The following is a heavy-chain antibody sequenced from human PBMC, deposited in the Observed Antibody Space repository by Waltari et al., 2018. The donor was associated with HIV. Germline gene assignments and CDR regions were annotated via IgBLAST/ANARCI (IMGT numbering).Heavy chain of an antibody. J-gene: IGHJ4*02. V-gene: IGHV4-34*01. Sequence: QVQLQQWGAGLLKPSETLSLTCAVYGGSFSGYYWSWIRQPPGKGLEWIGEINHIGSTNYSPSLKSRVTISVDTSKNQFSLRLSSVTAADTAVYYCARGGGIAAAGRDFDYWGQGTLVTVSS. CDR3: ARGGGIAAAGRDFDY. CDR1: GGSFSGYY. CDR2: INHIGST. D-gene: IGHD6-13*01.